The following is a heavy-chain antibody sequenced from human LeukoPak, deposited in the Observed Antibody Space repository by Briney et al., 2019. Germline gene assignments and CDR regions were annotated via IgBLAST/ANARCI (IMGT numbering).Heavy chain of an antibody. D-gene: IGHD5-18*01. CDR3: ARDNYSSIDS. CDR2: ISSSSSPI. V-gene: IGHV3-48*02. CDR1: GFTFSSYS. Sequence: GGSLRLSCAASGFTFSSYSMHWVRQAPGKGLEWVSYISSSSSPIYYADSVKGRFTVSRDNAKKSLYLQMSSLRDEDTAVYFCARDNYSSIDSWGQGTLVTVSS. J-gene: IGHJ4*02.